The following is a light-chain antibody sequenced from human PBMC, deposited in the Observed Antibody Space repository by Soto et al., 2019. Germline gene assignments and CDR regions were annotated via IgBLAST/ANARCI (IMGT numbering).Light chain of an antibody. V-gene: IGLV1-44*01. CDR1: SSNIGSNT. CDR3: AAWDDSLNGHYV. J-gene: IGLJ1*01. Sequence: VLAQPPSTSGTPGQRVTISCSGSSSNIGSNTVNWYQHLPGTAPKLLIYSNYQRPSGVPDRFSGSKSGTSASLVISGLQSEDEADYYCAAWDDSLNGHYVFGTGTKVTVL. CDR2: SNY.